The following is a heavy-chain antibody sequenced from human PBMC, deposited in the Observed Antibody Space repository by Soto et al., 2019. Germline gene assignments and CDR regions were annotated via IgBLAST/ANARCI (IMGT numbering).Heavy chain of an antibody. J-gene: IGHJ4*02. V-gene: IGHV4-59*08. CDR3: ATFRPNTIFGVVDYFDY. D-gene: IGHD3-3*01. CDR1: VGSIRNYY. CDR2: IYYSGST. Sequence: SETLSLTCTVSVGSIRNYYWTWIRQSPGKGLEWIGYIYYSGSTNYNPSLKSRVTISVDTSKNQFSLKLSSATAADTAVYYCATFRPNTIFGVVDYFDYWGQGTLVTVSS.